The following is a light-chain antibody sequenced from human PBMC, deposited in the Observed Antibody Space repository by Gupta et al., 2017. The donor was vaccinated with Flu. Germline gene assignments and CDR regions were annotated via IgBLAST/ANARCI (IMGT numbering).Light chain of an antibody. CDR2: DDS. J-gene: IGLJ3*02. CDR1: NIGSKS. Sequence: GKTARITCGGNNIGSKSVHWYQQKSGQAPVLVIYDDSDRPSGIPERFSGSNYGNTATLTISRVEAGDEADYYCQVWDTSSDHLVFGGGTKLTVL. CDR3: QVWDTSSDHLV. V-gene: IGLV3-21*03.